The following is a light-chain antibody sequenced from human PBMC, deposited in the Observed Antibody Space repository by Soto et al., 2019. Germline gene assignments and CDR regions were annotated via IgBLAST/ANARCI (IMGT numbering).Light chain of an antibody. CDR1: QSVSNNY. CDR2: GAS. CDR3: QHLGGSPWT. Sequence: EIVLTQSPGTLSLSPRERATLSCRASQSVSNNYLAWYQQKPGQAPRLLIYGASNRATGIPDRFSGSGSGTDFTLTISRLEPEDFAVYYCQHLGGSPWTFGQGTKVEIK. J-gene: IGKJ1*01. V-gene: IGKV3-20*01.